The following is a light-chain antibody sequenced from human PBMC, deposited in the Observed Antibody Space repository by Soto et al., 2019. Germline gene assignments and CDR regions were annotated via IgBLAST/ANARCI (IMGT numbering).Light chain of an antibody. CDR3: QSYDSSLSVSGV. J-gene: IGLJ2*01. CDR2: GNS. V-gene: IGLV1-40*01. CDR1: RSNIGAGYD. Sequence: QSVLTQPPSVSGAPGQRVTISCTGSRSNIGAGYDVHWYQQFPGTAPKLLIYGNSNRPSGVPDRFSGSKSGTSASLAITGLQAEDEAGYYCQSYDSSLSVSGVFGGGTKLTVL.